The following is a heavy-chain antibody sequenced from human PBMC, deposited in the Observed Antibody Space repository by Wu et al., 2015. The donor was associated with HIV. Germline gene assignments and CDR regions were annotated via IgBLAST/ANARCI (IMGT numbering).Heavy chain of an antibody. Sequence: QVQLVQSGAEVKKPGASVKVSCKASGYSFSDYHIHWVRQAPGKGLEWMGGSDPEDGETVYAQKFQGRVTLTEDTSTDTAYMELTRLRSEDTAVYYCATLIRYNLNDKADAFDFWGHGTMVTVSS. V-gene: IGHV1-24*01. CDR1: GYSFSDYH. J-gene: IGHJ3*01. D-gene: IGHD1-1*01. CDR2: SDPEDGET. CDR3: ATLIRYNLNDKADAFDF.